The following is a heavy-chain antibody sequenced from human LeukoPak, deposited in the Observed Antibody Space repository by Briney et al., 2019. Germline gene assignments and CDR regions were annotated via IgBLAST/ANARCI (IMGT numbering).Heavy chain of an antibody. CDR2: ITTGSAK. CDR3: ARVRLVTLPSYFDY. D-gene: IGHD2-21*02. Sequence: PGGSLRLSCTASEFILRDYYMSWIRQAPGKGLEWVSYITTGSAKYYADSVRGRFTISRDNARNSLFLQLNSLRAEDTAVYYCARVRLVTLPSYFDYWGRGTLVTVSS. V-gene: IGHV3-11*01. J-gene: IGHJ4*02. CDR1: EFILRDYY.